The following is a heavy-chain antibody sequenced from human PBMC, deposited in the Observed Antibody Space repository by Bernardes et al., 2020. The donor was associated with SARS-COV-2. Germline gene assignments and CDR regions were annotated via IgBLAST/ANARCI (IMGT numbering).Heavy chain of an antibody. CDR1: GFTFSSYW. Sequence: SLRLSCAASGFTFSSYWMHWVRQAPGKGLEWVSGISWNSGSIGYADSVKGRFTISRDNAKNSLYLQMNSLRAEDTALYYCANLGPRSVDYWGQGTLVTVSS. CDR2: ISWNSGSI. V-gene: IGHV3-9*01. J-gene: IGHJ4*02. D-gene: IGHD2-15*01. CDR3: ANLGPRSVDY.